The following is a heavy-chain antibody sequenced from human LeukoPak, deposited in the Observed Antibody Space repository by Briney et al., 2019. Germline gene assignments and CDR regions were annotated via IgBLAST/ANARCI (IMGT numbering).Heavy chain of an antibody. CDR3: VRGNDYGGPHY. V-gene: IGHV3-74*01. J-gene: IGHJ4*02. D-gene: IGHD4-23*01. CDR2: IDGDGSRI. Sequence: PGGSLRLSCAVSGFTFSSYWMHWVRHAPGKGLVWVSRIDGDGSRINYADSVKGRFTISRDNGKNTLFLQMNSLRAEDAAVYYCVRGNDYGGPHYWGQGTLVTVSS. CDR1: GFTFSSYW.